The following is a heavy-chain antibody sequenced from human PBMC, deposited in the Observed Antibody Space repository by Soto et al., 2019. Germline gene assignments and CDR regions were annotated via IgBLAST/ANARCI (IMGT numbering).Heavy chain of an antibody. Sequence: QLQLHMSGSGLVKPSQTLSLTCTVSGASITYGAYSWSWIRQTPGKGLEWIGYINHLETTFYNPSFESRLKLSIERTKNQFSLNLKSMSAADRAVYFCARGGGFDSFDYWGQGILVTVSS. CDR1: GASITYGAYS. V-gene: IGHV4-30-2*01. J-gene: IGHJ4*02. CDR3: ARGGGFDSFDY. CDR2: INHLETT. D-gene: IGHD3-10*01.